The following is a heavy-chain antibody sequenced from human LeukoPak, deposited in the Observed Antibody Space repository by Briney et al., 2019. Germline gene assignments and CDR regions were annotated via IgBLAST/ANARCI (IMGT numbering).Heavy chain of an antibody. CDR2: INPNSGDT. CDR1: GYIFTGYY. D-gene: IGHD4-23*01. Sequence: ASVKVSCKASGYIFTGYYMHWVRQAPGQGLEWMGWINPNSGDTNYAQKFQGRVTMTRDTSISTAYMELSRLRSDDTAVYYCARGDGGDYWGQGTLVTVSS. J-gene: IGHJ4*02. V-gene: IGHV1-2*02. CDR3: ARGDGGDY.